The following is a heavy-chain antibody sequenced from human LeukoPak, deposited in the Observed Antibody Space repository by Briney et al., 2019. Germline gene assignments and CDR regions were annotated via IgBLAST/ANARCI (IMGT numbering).Heavy chain of an antibody. Sequence: GGSLRLSCAASGFPFSSYGMHWVRQAPGKGLEWVAVISYDGSNKYYADSVKGRFTISRDNSKNTLYLQMNSLRAEDTAVYYCAKQQWLGYFDYWGQGTLVTVSS. CDR2: ISYDGSNK. D-gene: IGHD6-19*01. V-gene: IGHV3-30*18. J-gene: IGHJ4*02. CDR3: AKQQWLGYFDY. CDR1: GFPFSSYG.